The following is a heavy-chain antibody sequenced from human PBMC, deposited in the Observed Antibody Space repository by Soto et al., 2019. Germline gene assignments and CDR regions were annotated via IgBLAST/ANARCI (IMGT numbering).Heavy chain of an antibody. Sequence: PSETLSLTCSVSDDSINSDKYYWGWIRQPPGKGLEWIGSIYYRGNAYYNPSLQTRVTISLDTSRSQFSLNLDSVTAADSAMYFCARANWYSEYWGQGTLVTVSS. CDR1: DDSINSDKYY. J-gene: IGHJ4*02. D-gene: IGHD1-1*01. CDR3: ARANWYSEY. CDR2: IYYRGNA. V-gene: IGHV4-39*01.